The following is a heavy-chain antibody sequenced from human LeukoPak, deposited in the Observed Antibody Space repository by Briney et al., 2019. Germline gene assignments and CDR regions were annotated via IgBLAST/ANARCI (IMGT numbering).Heavy chain of an antibody. Sequence: GSSVKVSCKASGGTFSSYAISWVRQAPGQGLEWMGGIIPIFGTANYAQKFQGRVTITADESTSTAYMELSSLRSEDTAVYYCARVSCSGGSCSPFDHWGQGTLVTVSS. CDR1: GGTFSSYA. CDR3: ARVSCSGGSCSPFDH. J-gene: IGHJ4*02. V-gene: IGHV1-69*01. CDR2: IIPIFGTA. D-gene: IGHD2-15*01.